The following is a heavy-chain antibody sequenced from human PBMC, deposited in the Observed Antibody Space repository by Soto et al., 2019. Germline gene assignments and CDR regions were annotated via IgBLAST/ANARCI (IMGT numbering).Heavy chain of an antibody. J-gene: IGHJ3*02. CDR2: ISGSGLST. V-gene: IGHV3-23*01. CDR1: GFTFSSHA. D-gene: IGHD6-19*01. Sequence: EVHLLESGGGLAQPGGSLQLSCAASGFTFSSHAMTWVRQAPGKGLEWVADISGSGLSTNYADSVKGRFTISRDNFKNMLFLHMNSLRGEDTAIYYCAREEGAYTTGWYPAHGAFDIWGQGTMVTVSS. CDR3: AREEGAYTTGWYPAHGAFDI.